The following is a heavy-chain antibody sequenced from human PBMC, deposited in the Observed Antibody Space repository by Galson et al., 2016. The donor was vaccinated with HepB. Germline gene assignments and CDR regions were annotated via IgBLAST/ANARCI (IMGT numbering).Heavy chain of an antibody. CDR1: GFTVSNNY. CDR3: AKFASGTYYLDSFDY. CDR2: IYSGGST. Sequence: SLRLSCAASGFTVSNNYMRWVRQAPGKGLEWVSLIYSGGSTYYADSVKGRFTISRDSSKNTVYLQMNSLRAEDTAVYYCAKFASGTYYLDSFDYWGQGTLVTVSS. J-gene: IGHJ4*02. D-gene: IGHD3-10*01. V-gene: IGHV3-66*01.